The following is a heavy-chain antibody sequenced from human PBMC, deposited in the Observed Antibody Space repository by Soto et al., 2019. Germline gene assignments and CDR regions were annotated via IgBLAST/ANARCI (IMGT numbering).Heavy chain of an antibody. D-gene: IGHD1-26*01. V-gene: IGHV3-53*01. J-gene: IGHJ4*02. CDR1: GFTVSNNY. CDR3: ATEPGGGGY. CDR2: IYSGGYT. Sequence: EVQLVESGGGLIQPGGSLRLSCAVSGFTVSNNYMSWVRQAPGKGLEGVSVIYSGGYTAYGDSVKGRFTISRDNSKNTPYLQIKSRGARVRAMFFGATEPGGGGYWGQGTLVTVSS.